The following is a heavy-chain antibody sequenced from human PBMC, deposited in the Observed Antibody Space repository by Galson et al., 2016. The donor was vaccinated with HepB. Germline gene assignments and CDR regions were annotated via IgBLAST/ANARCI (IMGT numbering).Heavy chain of an antibody. CDR2: ISSGSDGYI. Sequence: SLRLSCAASGFTFSRDSMIWVRQAPGKGLEWVSSISSGSDGYIYYADSVKGRFTISRDSAKNSLLLQMNSLRAEDTAVYYCARVRYSSSWYVLWYFDLWGRGTLVTVSS. V-gene: IGHV3-21*01. CDR3: ARVRYSSSWYVLWYFDL. J-gene: IGHJ2*01. D-gene: IGHD6-13*01. CDR1: GFTFSRDS.